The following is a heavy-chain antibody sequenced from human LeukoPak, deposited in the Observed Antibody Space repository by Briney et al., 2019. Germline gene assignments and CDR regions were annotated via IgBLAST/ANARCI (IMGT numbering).Heavy chain of an antibody. CDR3: ASYLGATGSDY. CDR2: ISYDGSNK. CDR1: GFTFSSYA. V-gene: IGHV3-30-3*01. Sequence: PGGSLRLSCAASGFTFSSYAMHWVRQAPGKGLEWVAVISYDGSNKYYADSVKGRFTISRDNSKHTLYLQMNSLRAEDTAVYYCASYLGATGSDYWGQGTLVTVSS. J-gene: IGHJ4*02. D-gene: IGHD1-26*01.